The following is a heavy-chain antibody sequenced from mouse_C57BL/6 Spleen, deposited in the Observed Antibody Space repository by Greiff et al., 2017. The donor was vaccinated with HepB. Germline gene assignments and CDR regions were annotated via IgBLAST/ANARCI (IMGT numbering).Heavy chain of an antibody. J-gene: IGHJ4*01. CDR2: IYPGNSDT. V-gene: IGHV1-5*01. CDR1: GYTFTSYW. D-gene: IGHD1-1*01. Sequence: VQLQQSGTVLARPGASVKMSCKTSGYTFTSYWMHWVKQRPGQGLEWIGAIYPGNSDTSYNQKFKGKAKLTAVTSASTAYMELSSLTNEDSAVYYCTISFYYYGSSYDYAMDYWGQGTSVTVSS. CDR3: TISFYYYGSSYDYAMDY.